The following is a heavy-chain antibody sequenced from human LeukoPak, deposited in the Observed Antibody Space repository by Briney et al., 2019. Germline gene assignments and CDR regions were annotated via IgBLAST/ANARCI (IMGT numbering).Heavy chain of an antibody. V-gene: IGHV4-59*05. D-gene: IGHD3-22*01. CDR3: AKRDDSGGNLVDL. CDR2: IYYSGST. Sequence: SETLSLTCTVSGGSISSHYWAWIRQPPGKGLEWIGSIYYSGSTYYNPSLENRVTISIDTSKNHFPLTLSSLSAADTSVYYCAKRDDSGGNLVDLWGQGTLVTVS. J-gene: IGHJ4*02. CDR1: GGSISSHY.